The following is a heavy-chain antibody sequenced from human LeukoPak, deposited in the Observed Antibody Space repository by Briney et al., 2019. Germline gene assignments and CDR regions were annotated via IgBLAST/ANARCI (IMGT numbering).Heavy chain of an antibody. J-gene: IGHJ3*02. CDR3: ASDTEIVTGAFDI. CDR1: GGTFSSYA. V-gene: IGHV1-69*05. Sequence: SVKVSCKASGGTFSSYAISWVRQAPGQGLEWMGGIIPIFGTANYAQKFQGRVTITTDESTSTAYMELSSLRSEDTAVYYCASDTEIVTGAFDIWGQGTMVTVSS. CDR2: IIPIFGTA. D-gene: IGHD3-22*01.